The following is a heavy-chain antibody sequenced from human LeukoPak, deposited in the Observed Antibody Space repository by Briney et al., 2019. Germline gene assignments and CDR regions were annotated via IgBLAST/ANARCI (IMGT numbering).Heavy chain of an antibody. J-gene: IGHJ3*02. D-gene: IGHD6-19*01. V-gene: IGHV3-23*01. CDR3: AKVGPGGSGWYPGPYDAFDI. CDR2: ISGSGGST. CDR1: GFTFSSYA. Sequence: GGSLRLSCAASGFTFSSYAMSWVRQSPGEGLEWVSAISGSGGSTYYADSVKGRFTISRDNSKNTLYLQMNSLRAEDTAVYYCAKVGPGGSGWYPGPYDAFDIWGQGTMVTVSS.